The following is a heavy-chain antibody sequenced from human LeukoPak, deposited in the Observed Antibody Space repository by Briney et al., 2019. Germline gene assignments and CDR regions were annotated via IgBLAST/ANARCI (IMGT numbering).Heavy chain of an antibody. J-gene: IGHJ4*02. V-gene: IGHV3-23*01. CDR1: GFTFSSYA. CDR3: ARDGGDDLN. CDR2: ISGSGGST. Sequence: GGSLRLSCAASGFTFSSYAMRWVRQAPGKGLEWVSSISGSGGSTYYADSVKGRFTISRDNAKNSLYLQMNSLRAEDTAVYYCARDGGDDLNWGQGTLVTVSP. D-gene: IGHD2-21*01.